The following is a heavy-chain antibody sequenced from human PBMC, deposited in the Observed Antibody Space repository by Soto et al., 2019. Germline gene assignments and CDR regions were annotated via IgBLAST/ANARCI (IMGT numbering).Heavy chain of an antibody. CDR3: ARESEDLTSNFDY. CDR1: GFTFTRYS. V-gene: IGHV3-21*06. Sequence: PGGSLRLSCAASGFTFTRYSMNWVRQAAGKGLEWVSSISSTTNYIYYGGSMKGRFTISRDNAKNSLYLEMNSLRAEDTAVYYCARESEDLTSNFDYWGQGTLVTVSS. CDR2: ISSTTNYI. J-gene: IGHJ4*02.